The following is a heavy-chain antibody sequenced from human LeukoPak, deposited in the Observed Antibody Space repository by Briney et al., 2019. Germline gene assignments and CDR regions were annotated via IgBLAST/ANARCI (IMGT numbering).Heavy chain of an antibody. CDR3: ARVLLVLGFGELLGGYFDY. D-gene: IGHD3-10*01. CDR2: IIPIFGTA. V-gene: IGHV1-69*13. Sequence: GASVKVSCRASGGTFSSYAISWVRQAPGQGLEWMGGIIPIFGTANYAQKFQGRVTITADESTSTAYMELSSLRSEDTAVYYCARVLLVLGFGELLGGYFDYWGQGTLVTVSS. J-gene: IGHJ4*02. CDR1: GGTFSSYA.